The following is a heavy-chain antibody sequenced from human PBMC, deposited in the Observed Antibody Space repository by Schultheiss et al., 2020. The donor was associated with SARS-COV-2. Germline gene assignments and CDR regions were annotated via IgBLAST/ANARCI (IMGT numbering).Heavy chain of an antibody. D-gene: IGHD2-15*01. J-gene: IGHJ4*02. CDR2: IYYSGST. CDR3: ARGRYTAGYCSGGSCYWNYFDY. V-gene: IGHV4-59*01. CDR1: GGSISSYY. Sequence: SETLSLTCTVSGGSISSYYWSWIRQPPGKGLEWIGYIYYSGSTNYNPSLKSRVTISVDTSKNQFSLKLSSVTAADTAVYYCARGRYTAGYCSGGSCYWNYFDYWGRGTLVTVSS.